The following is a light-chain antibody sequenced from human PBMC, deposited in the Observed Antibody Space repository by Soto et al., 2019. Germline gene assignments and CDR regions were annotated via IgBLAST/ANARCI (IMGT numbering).Light chain of an antibody. CDR1: QGSSSY. CDR3: QQYDHLPRT. Sequence: DIQLTQSPSFLSASVGDRVTITCRASQGSSSYLAWYQQKPGKAPKLLIYAASTLQSGVPSRFSGSGSGTEFTLTISSLQPEDFATYYCQQYDHLPRTFGRGTKVEIK. CDR2: AAS. V-gene: IGKV1-9*01. J-gene: IGKJ1*01.